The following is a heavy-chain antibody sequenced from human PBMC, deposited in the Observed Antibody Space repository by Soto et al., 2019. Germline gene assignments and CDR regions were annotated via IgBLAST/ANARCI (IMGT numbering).Heavy chain of an antibody. D-gene: IGHD4-4*01. Sequence: GATAVTPTQTLTPNCAFSLLSHSTSKKCVSWIRQPPGKALEWLALIDWDDDKYYSTSLKTRLTISKDTSKNQVVLTMTNMDPVDTATYYCARTTANTIDYWGQGTLVT. CDR3: ARTTANTIDY. CDR1: LLSHSTSKKC. CDR2: IDWDDDK. J-gene: IGHJ4*02. V-gene: IGHV2-70*01.